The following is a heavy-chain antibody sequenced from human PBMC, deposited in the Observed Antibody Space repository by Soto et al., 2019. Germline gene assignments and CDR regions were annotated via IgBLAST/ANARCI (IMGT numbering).Heavy chain of an antibody. J-gene: IGHJ4*02. Sequence: PGGSLRLSCAASGFTFSSYWMHWVRQAPGKGLVWVSRINSDGSSTSYADSVKGRFTISRDNAKNTLYLQMNSLRAEDTAVYYCARDLPYDFWSGSYYFDYWGQGTLVTVSS. CDR3: ARDLPYDFWSGSYYFDY. V-gene: IGHV3-74*01. D-gene: IGHD3-3*01. CDR2: INSDGSST. CDR1: GFTFSSYW.